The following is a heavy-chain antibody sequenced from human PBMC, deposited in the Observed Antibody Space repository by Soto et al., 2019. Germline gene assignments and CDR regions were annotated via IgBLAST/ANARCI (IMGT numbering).Heavy chain of an antibody. CDR1: GFTFSNHA. CDR3: ARSRDGYNYDAFDI. CDR2: IWYDGSNK. J-gene: IGHJ3*02. Sequence: GESLKISCAASGFTFSNHAMHWVRQAPGKGLEWVAVIWYDGSNKYYADSVKGRSTISRDKSKNTLYLQMNSLGAEDTAVYYCARSRDGYNYDAFDIWGQGTMVTVSS. V-gene: IGHV3-33*01. D-gene: IGHD1-1*01.